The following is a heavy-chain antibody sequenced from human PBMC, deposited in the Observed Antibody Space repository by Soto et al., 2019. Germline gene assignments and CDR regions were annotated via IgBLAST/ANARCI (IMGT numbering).Heavy chain of an antibody. CDR1: GFTFNNYA. D-gene: IGHD2-2*01. V-gene: IGHV3-23*01. CDR3: AKFGSSSWSPHYYFDY. Sequence: GGSLRLSCAASGFTFNNYAMGWVRQAPGKGLEWVSAITDSGSDTYYVDSVKGRFTISRDNSKNTVYLQMNSLRAEDTALYYCAKFGSSSWSPHYYFDYWGQGTLVTVSS. J-gene: IGHJ4*02. CDR2: ITDSGSDT.